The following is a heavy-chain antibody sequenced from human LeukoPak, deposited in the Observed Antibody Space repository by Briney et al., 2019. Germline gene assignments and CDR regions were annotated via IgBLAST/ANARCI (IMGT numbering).Heavy chain of an antibody. CDR3: ARAAGYSESYSRFAFDI. Sequence: PSETLSLTCAVYGGSFSGYYWSWIRQPPGKGLEWIGEINHSGSTNYNPSLKSRVTISVDTSKNQFSLKLSSVTAADTAVYYCARAAGYSESYSRFAFDIWGQGTMVTVSS. D-gene: IGHD1-26*01. CDR1: GGSFSGYY. CDR2: INHSGST. J-gene: IGHJ3*02. V-gene: IGHV4-34*01.